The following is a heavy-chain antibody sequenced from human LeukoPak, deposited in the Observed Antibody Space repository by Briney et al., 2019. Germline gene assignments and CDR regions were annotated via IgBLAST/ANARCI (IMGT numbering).Heavy chain of an antibody. V-gene: IGHV4-59*10. Sequence: SETLSLTCAVYGGSFSGYYWSWIRQPAGKGLEWIGRIYTSGSTNYNPSLKSRVTISVDTSKNQFSLKLSSVTAADTAVYYCANTMVRGVISRTYFDYWGQGTLVTVSS. J-gene: IGHJ4*02. CDR1: GGSFSGYY. CDR3: ANTMVRGVISRTYFDY. CDR2: IYTSGST. D-gene: IGHD3-10*01.